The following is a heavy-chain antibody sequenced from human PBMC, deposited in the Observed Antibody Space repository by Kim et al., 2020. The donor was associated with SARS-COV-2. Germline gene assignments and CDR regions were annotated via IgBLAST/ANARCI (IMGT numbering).Heavy chain of an antibody. D-gene: IGHD6-13*01. Sequence: GGSLRLSCAASGFTFSSYGMHWVRQAPGKGLEWVAVISYDGSNKYYADSVKGRFTISRDNSKNTLYLQMNSLRAEDTAVYYCALPYSSSWCLDYWGQGTLVTVSS. CDR2: ISYDGSNK. CDR3: ALPYSSSWCLDY. J-gene: IGHJ4*02. CDR1: GFTFSSYG. V-gene: IGHV3-30*03.